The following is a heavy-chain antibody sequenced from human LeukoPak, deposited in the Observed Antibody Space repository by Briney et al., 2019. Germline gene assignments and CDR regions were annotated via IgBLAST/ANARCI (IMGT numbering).Heavy chain of an antibody. CDR3: AKEFRGVIGYYMDV. V-gene: IGHV3-11*01. J-gene: IGHJ6*03. Sequence: GGSLRLSCAASGFTFSDYNMRWIRQAPGKGLEWVSSISRSGSTKYYADSVKGRFTISRDNSKNTLYLQMNSLRAEDTAVYYCAKEFRGVIGYYMDVWGKGTTVTVSS. D-gene: IGHD3-10*01. CDR1: GFTFSDYN. CDR2: ISRSGSTK.